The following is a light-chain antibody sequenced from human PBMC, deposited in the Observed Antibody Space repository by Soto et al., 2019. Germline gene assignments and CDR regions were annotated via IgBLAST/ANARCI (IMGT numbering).Light chain of an antibody. CDR3: KKFNSYPIT. CDR2: AAS. CDR1: QSISRC. J-gene: IGKJ5*01. V-gene: IGKV1-5*01. Sequence: DIVMTKSPATLSVSKGDRATVTCLSSQSISRCLTWHQQKPGTAPKLLIYAASSLESRVPSRFSGSGSGTEFTLTICGLQPDDVATYYCKKFNSYPITFGQGTLLEIK.